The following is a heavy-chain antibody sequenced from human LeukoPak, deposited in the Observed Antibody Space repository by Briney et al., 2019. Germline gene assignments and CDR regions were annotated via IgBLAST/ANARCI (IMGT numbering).Heavy chain of an antibody. D-gene: IGHD6-25*01. CDR1: GYTFTGYY. Sequence: ASVKVSCKASGYTFTGYYMHWVRQAPGQGLEWRGWINPNSGGTNYAQKFQGRVTMTRDTSISTAYMELSRLRSDDTAVYYCASPAASLASRYYYYYMDVWGKGTTVTVSS. V-gene: IGHV1-2*02. CDR3: ASPAASLASRYYYYYMDV. CDR2: INPNSGGT. J-gene: IGHJ6*03.